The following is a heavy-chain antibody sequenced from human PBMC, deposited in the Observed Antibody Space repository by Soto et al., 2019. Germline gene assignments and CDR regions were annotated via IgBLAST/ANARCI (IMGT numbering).Heavy chain of an antibody. CDR2: INLRDGGT. CDR1: GYTFTSAY. V-gene: IGHV1-46*01. Sequence: QVLLVQSGAEVKKPGASVRVSCRTSGYTFTSAYMHWVRQAPGQGLEWMGGINLRDGGTLYSQKFQDRVXLXRXXSTSTLYIVLSGLTSEDTAVYYCARDRFGYADSGDWGPGTLVTVSS. J-gene: IGHJ4*02. CDR3: ARDRFGYADSGD. D-gene: IGHD4-17*01.